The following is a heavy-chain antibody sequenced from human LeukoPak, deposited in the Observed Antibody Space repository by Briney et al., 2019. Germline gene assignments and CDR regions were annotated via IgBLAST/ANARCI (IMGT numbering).Heavy chain of an antibody. J-gene: IGHJ4*02. CDR1: SYSISSGYY. CDR3: ARGPRGYSGYGLLRFDY. V-gene: IGHV4-38-2*02. CDR2: INHSGST. Sequence: SETLSLTCTVSSYSISSGYYWGWIRQPPGKGLEWIGEINHSGSTNYNPSLKSRVTISVDTSKNQFSLKLSSVTAADTAVYYCARGPRGYSGYGLLRFDYWGQGTLVSVSS. D-gene: IGHD5-12*01.